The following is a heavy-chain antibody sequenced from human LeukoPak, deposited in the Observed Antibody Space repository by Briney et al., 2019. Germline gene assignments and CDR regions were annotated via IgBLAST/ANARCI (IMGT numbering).Heavy chain of an antibody. CDR1: GFTFSSYA. Sequence: GGSLRLSCAASGFTFSSYAMTWVRQAPGKGLEWVSSIIGSGGSTYYADSVKGRFTISRDNSKNTLYLQMNSLRAEDTAVYYCAKAADFWSGYYDYWGQGTLVTVSS. J-gene: IGHJ4*02. D-gene: IGHD3-3*01. CDR2: IIGSGGST. V-gene: IGHV3-23*01. CDR3: AKAADFWSGYYDY.